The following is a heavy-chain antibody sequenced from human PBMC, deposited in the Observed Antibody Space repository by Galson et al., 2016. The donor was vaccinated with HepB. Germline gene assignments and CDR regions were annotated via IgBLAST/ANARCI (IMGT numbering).Heavy chain of an antibody. D-gene: IGHD3-10*01. V-gene: IGHV4-59*12. CDR2: IYHLGKT. CDR1: VASIRRYY. Sequence: SETLSPTCTVSVASIRRYYWSWIRQSPGKGLEWIGFIYHLGKTDYNPSLESRVTLSLDTSNSRFSLIVRSVTAADAASYYFSTITFAHGLAIWGQGAAVTVSS. J-gene: IGHJ3*02. CDR3: STITFAHGLAI.